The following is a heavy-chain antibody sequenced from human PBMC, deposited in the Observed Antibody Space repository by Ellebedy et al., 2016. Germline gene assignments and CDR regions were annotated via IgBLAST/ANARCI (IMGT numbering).Heavy chain of an antibody. CDR1: GLNFNTFF. CDR2: ISAGSDTT. CDR3: AKAAPSGIVARLNWFDP. D-gene: IGHD3-10*01. Sequence: GESLKISCTASGLNFNTFFMSWVRQAPGKGLEWVSTISAGSDTTRLAASVKGRFTISRDNSKNTLYLQMNSLRAEDTAVYYCAKAAPSGIVARLNWFDPWGQGTLVTVSS. V-gene: IGHV3-23*01. J-gene: IGHJ5*02.